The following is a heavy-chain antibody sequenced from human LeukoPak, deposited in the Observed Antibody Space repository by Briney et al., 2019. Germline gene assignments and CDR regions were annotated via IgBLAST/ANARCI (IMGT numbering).Heavy chain of an antibody. CDR3: ARDGIAAAGTWYNWFDP. J-gene: IGHJ5*02. CDR2: TYYRSKWYN. V-gene: IGHV6-1*01. D-gene: IGHD6-13*01. Sequence: SQTLSLTCAISGGSVSSNSAAWNWIRQSPSRGLEWLGGTYYRSKWYNDYAVSVKSRITINPDTSKNQFSLQLNSVTPEDTAVYYCARDGIAAAGTWYNWFDPWGQGTLVTVSS. CDR1: GGSVSSNSAA.